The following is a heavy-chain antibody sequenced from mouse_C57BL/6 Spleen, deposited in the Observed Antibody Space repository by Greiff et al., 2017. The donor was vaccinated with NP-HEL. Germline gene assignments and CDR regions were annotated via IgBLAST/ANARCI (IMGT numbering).Heavy chain of an antibody. CDR3: ASGDYYGSSYGAY. D-gene: IGHD1-1*01. V-gene: IGHV1-26*01. Sequence: EVKLQQSGPELVKPGASVKISCKASGYTFTDYYMNWVKQSHGKSLEWIGDINPNNGGTSYNQKFKGKATLTVDKSSSTAYMELRSLTSEDSAVYYCASGDYYGSSYGAYWGQGTLVTVSA. J-gene: IGHJ3*01. CDR1: GYTFTDYY. CDR2: INPNNGGT.